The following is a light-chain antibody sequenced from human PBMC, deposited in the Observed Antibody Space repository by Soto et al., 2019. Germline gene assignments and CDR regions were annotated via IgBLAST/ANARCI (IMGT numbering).Light chain of an antibody. CDR2: YAS. V-gene: IGKV3D-15*01. J-gene: IGKJ1*01. Sequence: DIVMTQSPATLSVAPGERVTFSCRASQGVSRKLAWYQHKPGQAPRLLIYYASIRATGIPDRFSGSGSGTDFTLTISRLQREDFAVYYCQHYGDPSWAFGQGTKVDIK. CDR1: QGVSRK. CDR3: QHYGDPSWA.